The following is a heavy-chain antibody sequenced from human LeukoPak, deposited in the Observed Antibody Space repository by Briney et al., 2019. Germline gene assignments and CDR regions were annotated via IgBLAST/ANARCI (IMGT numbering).Heavy chain of an antibody. D-gene: IGHD5-18*01. V-gene: IGHV3-7*01. J-gene: IGHJ4*02. CDR2: INQDSSEI. Sequence: GGSLRLSCEASGFTFSNYWMSWVRQAPGKGLEWVANINQDSSEIFYVDSVKGRFTISRDNAKNSLYLQMNSLRAEDTAAYYCATIQLFKFDYWGQGTLVTVSS. CDR1: GFTFSNYW. CDR3: ATIQLFKFDY.